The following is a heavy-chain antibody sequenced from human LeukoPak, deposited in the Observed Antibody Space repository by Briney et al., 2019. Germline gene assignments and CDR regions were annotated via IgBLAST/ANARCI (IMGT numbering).Heavy chain of an antibody. CDR1: GYTFSTYG. V-gene: IGHV1-18*01. Sequence: ASVKVSCKASGYTFSTYGFSWVRQAPGQGLEWMGWISAHNGKTTYAQRFQGRVTMTTDTSTSPAYLELRRLRYDDTAVYYCARDNFDSVWCGEIVGYMDVWGTGTTVTVSS. CDR3: ARDNFDSVWCGEIVGYMDV. J-gene: IGHJ6*03. D-gene: IGHD3-10*01. CDR2: ISAHNGKT.